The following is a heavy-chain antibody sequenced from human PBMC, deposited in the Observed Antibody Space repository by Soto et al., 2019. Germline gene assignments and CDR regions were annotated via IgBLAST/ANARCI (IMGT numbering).Heavy chain of an antibody. J-gene: IGHJ6*02. Sequence: PSETLSLTCTVSGGSISTYYWSWIRQPPGKGLEWIGYFYDGGSTNYNPSLKSRVTISVDTSKNQFSLKLTSVTAADTAVYYCTRHSIKPQYGMDVWGQGTKVTVSS. CDR3: TRHSIKPQYGMDV. V-gene: IGHV4-59*01. CDR2: FYDGGST. CDR1: GGSISTYY.